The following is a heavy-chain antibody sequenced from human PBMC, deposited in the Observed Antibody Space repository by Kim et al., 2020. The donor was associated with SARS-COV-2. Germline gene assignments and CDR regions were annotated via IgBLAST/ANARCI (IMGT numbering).Heavy chain of an antibody. CDR3: ARDQEYSRGGRAYYYYGMDV. D-gene: IGHD6-6*01. CDR1: GYTFTSYY. CDR2: INPSGGST. Sequence: ASVKVSCKASGYTFTSYYMHWVRQAPGQGLEWMGIINPSGGSTSYAQKFQGRVTMTRDTSTSTVYMELSSLRSEDTAVYYCARDQEYSRGGRAYYYYGMDVWGQGTTVTVSS. V-gene: IGHV1-46*01. J-gene: IGHJ6*02.